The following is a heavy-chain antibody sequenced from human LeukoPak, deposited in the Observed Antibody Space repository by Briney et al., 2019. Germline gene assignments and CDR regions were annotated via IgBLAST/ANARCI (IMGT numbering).Heavy chain of an antibody. CDR2: IFGGGTT. V-gene: IGHV3-53*01. J-gene: IGHJ4*02. Sequence: GGSLRLSCAASGFTVISNYMSWVRQAPGKGLEWVSVIFGGGTTYYADSVKGRFTISRDNAKNSLSLQMNSLRAEDTAVYYCAREEYYYDTSGYPHYFDYWGQGTLVTVSS. CDR3: AREEYYYDTSGYPHYFDY. D-gene: IGHD3-22*01. CDR1: GFTVISNY.